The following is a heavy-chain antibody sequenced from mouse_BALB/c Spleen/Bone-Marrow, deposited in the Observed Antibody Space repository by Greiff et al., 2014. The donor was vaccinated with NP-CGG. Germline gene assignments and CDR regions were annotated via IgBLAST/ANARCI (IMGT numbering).Heavy chain of an antibody. CDR2: INPSNGRT. CDR3: ARCYYGNYFDY. J-gene: IGHJ2*01. D-gene: IGHD2-1*01. V-gene: IGHV1S81*02. Sequence: VQVVESGAELVKPGASVKLSCKASGYTFTSYWMHWVKQRPGQGLEWIGEINPSNGRTNYNEKFKSKATLTVDKSSSTAYMQPSSLTSEDSAVYYCARCYYGNYFDYWGQGTTLTVSS. CDR1: GYTFTSYW.